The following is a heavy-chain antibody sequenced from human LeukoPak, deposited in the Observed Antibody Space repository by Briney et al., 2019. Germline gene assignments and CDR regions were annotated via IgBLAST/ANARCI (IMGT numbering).Heavy chain of an antibody. Sequence: SETLSLTCAVYGGSFSGYYSSWIRQPPGKGLGWVGAINHSGSTNYNPSLKSRVTISVDTSKNQFSLQLSSVTAADTAVYYCARLGAYCGGDCYSGDYFDYWGQGTLVTVSS. CDR1: GGSFSGYY. CDR3: ARLGAYCGGDCYSGDYFDY. CDR2: INHSGST. V-gene: IGHV4-34*01. D-gene: IGHD2-21*02. J-gene: IGHJ4*02.